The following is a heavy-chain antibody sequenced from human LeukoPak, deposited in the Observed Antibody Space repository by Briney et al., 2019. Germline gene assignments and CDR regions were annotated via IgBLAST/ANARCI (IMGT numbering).Heavy chain of an antibody. CDR3: AGIAVDNTYYYYGMDV. Sequence: ASVKVSCKASGYTFTSYYMHWVRQAPGQGLEWMGIINPSGGSTSYAQKFQGRVTMTRDTSTSTVYMELSSLRSEDTAVYYCAGIAVDNTYYYYGMDVWGQGTTVTVSS. V-gene: IGHV1-46*01. D-gene: IGHD6-19*01. CDR1: GYTFTSYY. J-gene: IGHJ6*02. CDR2: INPSGGST.